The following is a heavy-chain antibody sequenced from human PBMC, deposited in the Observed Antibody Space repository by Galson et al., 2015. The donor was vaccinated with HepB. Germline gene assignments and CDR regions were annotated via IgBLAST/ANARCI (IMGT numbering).Heavy chain of an antibody. D-gene: IGHD1-26*01. CDR2: ISSSSNYM. V-gene: IGHV3-21*01. CDR3: ASEVGATIYYYGLDV. CDR1: GFTFSTYN. Sequence: SLRLSCAASGFTFSTYNMNWVRQAPGKGLEWVSGISSSSNYMYYADSVKGRFTISRDNAKNSLYLQMNSLRAEDTAVYYCASEVGATIYYYGLDVWGQGTTVTVSS. J-gene: IGHJ6*02.